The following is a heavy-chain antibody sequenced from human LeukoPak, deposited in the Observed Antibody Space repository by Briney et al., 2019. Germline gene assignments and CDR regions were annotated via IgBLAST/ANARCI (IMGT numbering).Heavy chain of an antibody. CDR2: IKEDGSEK. CDR3: ANLRLLGFDS. D-gene: IGHD2-21*02. J-gene: IGHJ4*02. V-gene: IGHV3-7*01. CDR1: GFTFRNYW. Sequence: GGSLRLSCAASGFTFRNYWISWVRQAPGKGLEWVANIKEDGSEKYYVDSAKGRFTISRDNAKNSLFLQMNSLRAEDTAVYYCANLRLLGFDSWGQGTLVSVSS.